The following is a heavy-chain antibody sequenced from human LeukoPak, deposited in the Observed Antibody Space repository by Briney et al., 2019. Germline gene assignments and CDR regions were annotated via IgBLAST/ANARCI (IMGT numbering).Heavy chain of an antibody. J-gene: IGHJ4*02. D-gene: IGHD3-22*01. V-gene: IGHV5-51*01. CDR2: IYPGDSDT. CDR1: GYIFTTYW. Sequence: GESLKISCKGSGYIFTTYWIGWVRQMPGKGLEWMGIIYPGDSDTRYSPSFQGQVTISVDKSISTAYLQWSSLKASDTAMYYCARAPDYDTSGYYYLFDSWGQGTLVTVSS. CDR3: ARAPDYDTSGYYYLFDS.